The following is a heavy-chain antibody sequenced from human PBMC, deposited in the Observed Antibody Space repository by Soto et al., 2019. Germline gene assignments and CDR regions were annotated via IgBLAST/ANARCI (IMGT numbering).Heavy chain of an antibody. J-gene: IGHJ5*02. V-gene: IGHV1-58*01. CDR1: GFTFTSSA. CDR2: IVVGSGNT. D-gene: IGHD6-13*01. Sequence: SVKVSCKASGFTFTSSAVQWVRQARGQRLEWIGWIVVGSGNTNYAQKFQERVTITRDMSTSTAYMELSSLRSEDTAVYYCAREPTQGIAAAGPPGWFDPWGQGTLVTVSS. CDR3: AREPTQGIAAAGPPGWFDP.